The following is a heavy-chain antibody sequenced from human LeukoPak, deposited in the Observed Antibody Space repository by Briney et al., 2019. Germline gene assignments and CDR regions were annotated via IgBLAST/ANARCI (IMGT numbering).Heavy chain of an antibody. J-gene: IGHJ1*01. CDR1: GFTFSSYA. CDR3: AKETRDYVSGEYFQH. Sequence: GGSLRLSCAASGFTFSSYAMSWVRQAPGKGLEWVSAISGSGGSTYYADSVKGRFTISRDNSKNTLYLQMNSLSAEDTAVYYCAKETRDYVSGEYFQHWGQGTLVSVSS. D-gene: IGHD4-17*01. V-gene: IGHV3-23*01. CDR2: ISGSGGST.